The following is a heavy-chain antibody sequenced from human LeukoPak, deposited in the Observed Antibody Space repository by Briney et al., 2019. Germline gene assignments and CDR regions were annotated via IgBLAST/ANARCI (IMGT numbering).Heavy chain of an antibody. CDR3: ARAEVVAWDSSGYYYFDY. V-gene: IGHV1-2*02. D-gene: IGHD3-22*01. J-gene: IGHJ4*02. Sequence: GASVKVSCKAPGYTFTGYYMQWVRQAPGQGLEWMGWINPNSGGTNYAQKSQGRVTMTRDTSISTAYMELSRLKSDDTAVYYCARAEVVAWDSSGYYYFDYWGQGTLVTVSS. CDR1: GYTFTGYY. CDR2: INPNSGGT.